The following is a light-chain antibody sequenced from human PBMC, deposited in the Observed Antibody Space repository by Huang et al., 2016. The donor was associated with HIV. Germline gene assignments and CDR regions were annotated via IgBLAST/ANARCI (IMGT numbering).Light chain of an antibody. CDR1: QGISSY. Sequence: IQLTQSPSSLSASVGDRVTITCRASQGISSYLAWDQQKPGKAPKLLIYAASTLQSGVPSRVSGSGSGTDFTRTISSLQPEDFATYYCQQLNSYPPFFTFGPGTKVDIK. V-gene: IGKV1-9*01. CDR3: QQLNSYPPFFT. J-gene: IGKJ3*01. CDR2: AAS.